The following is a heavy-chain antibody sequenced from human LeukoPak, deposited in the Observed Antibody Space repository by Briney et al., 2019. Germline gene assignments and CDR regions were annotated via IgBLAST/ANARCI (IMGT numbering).Heavy chain of an antibody. CDR1: GFIFSNYA. V-gene: IGHV3-23*01. Sequence: HPGGSLRLSCAASGFIFSNYAMSWVRHAPGKGVEGVSVISVSGPSTYYAASVKGRFTISRDNSKNTLYLQMNSLRAEDTAVYYCAKCTTRNSHYPIDSWGQGTLVTVSS. J-gene: IGHJ5*01. CDR3: AKCTTRNSHYPIDS. D-gene: IGHD4-17*01. CDR2: ISVSGPST.